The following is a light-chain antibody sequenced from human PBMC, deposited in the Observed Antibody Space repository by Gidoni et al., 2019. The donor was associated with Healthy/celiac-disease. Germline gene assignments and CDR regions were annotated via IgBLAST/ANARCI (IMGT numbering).Light chain of an antibody. CDR2: DAS. CDR3: QQYDNIPIT. CDR1: QDISNY. Sequence: DIQMTQSPSSLSASVGDRVTITCQASQDISNYLNWYQQKPGKAPKLLIYDASNLETGVPSRFSGSGSGTDFTFTISRLQPEDIATYYCQQYDNIPITFGHXTKVDIK. J-gene: IGKJ3*01. V-gene: IGKV1-33*01.